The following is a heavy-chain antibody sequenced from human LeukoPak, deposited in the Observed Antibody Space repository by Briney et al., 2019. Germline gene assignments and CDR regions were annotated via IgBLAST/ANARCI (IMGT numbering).Heavy chain of an antibody. CDR2: ISTSGGNT. CDR3: ARETTVTFPDAFDI. J-gene: IGHJ3*02. CDR1: GFTFDSFS. D-gene: IGHD4-17*01. Sequence: PGGSLRLSCAASGFTFDSFSINWVRQAPGKGLEWVSAISTSGGNTYYADSVKGRFTISRDNSKSTLSLQMSSLRAEDTAVYYCARETTVTFPDAFDIWGQGTMVTVSS. V-gene: IGHV3-23*01.